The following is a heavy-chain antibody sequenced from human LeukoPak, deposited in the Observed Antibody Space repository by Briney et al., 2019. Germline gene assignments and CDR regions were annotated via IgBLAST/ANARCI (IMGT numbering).Heavy chain of an antibody. D-gene: IGHD4-11*01. CDR2: IYYSGST. CDR1: GGSISSYY. J-gene: IGHJ4*02. CDR3: ASLLYSNPPFDY. Sequence: SETLSLTCTVSGGSISSYYWSWIRQPPGKGLEWIGYIYYSGSTNYNPSLKSRVTISVDTSKNQFSLKLSSVTAADTAVYYCASLLYSNPPFDYWGQGTLVTVSS. V-gene: IGHV4-59*08.